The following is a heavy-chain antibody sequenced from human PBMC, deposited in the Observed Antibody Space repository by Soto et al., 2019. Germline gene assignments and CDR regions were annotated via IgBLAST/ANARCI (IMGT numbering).Heavy chain of an antibody. CDR3: AREVQVHTPAFVY. D-gene: IGHD3-10*01. CDR2: ISPMFGAA. V-gene: IGHV1-69*19. J-gene: IGHJ4*02. Sequence: QVQLVQSGAEMKKPGASVKVSCQSSGCTFNTYAMNWVRKAPVQGTEWMGAISPMFGAANYAPKFQGRVTITADESTGTSYMQVSSLTAEDTALYFCAREVQVHTPAFVYWGQGTLVTVSS. CDR1: GCTFNTYA.